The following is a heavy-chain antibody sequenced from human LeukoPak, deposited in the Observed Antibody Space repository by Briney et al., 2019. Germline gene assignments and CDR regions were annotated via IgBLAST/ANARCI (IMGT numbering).Heavy chain of an antibody. D-gene: IGHD6-19*01. CDR2: MHYTGST. CDR1: GGSISSGDYY. CDR3: ARAAGAVPGTNWFDP. Sequence: PSQTLSLTCTASGGSISSGDYYWSWIRQSPGKGLEWIGHMHYTGSTYYDPSLKSRITVSVDTSKNQFSLKLNSVTVADTAVYYCARAAGAVPGTNWFDPWGQGTLVIVSS. J-gene: IGHJ5*02. V-gene: IGHV4-30-4*01.